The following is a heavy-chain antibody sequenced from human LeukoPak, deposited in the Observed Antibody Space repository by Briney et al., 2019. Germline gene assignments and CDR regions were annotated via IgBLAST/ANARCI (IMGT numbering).Heavy chain of an antibody. Sequence: ASVKVSCKASGCTFTGYYMHWVRQAPGQGLEWMGWINPNSGGTNYAQKFQGRVTMTRDTSVSTAYMELSRLRSDDTAVYYCARAIAVAGTSGFDYWGQGTLVTVSS. J-gene: IGHJ4*02. D-gene: IGHD6-19*01. CDR2: INPNSGGT. V-gene: IGHV1-2*02. CDR1: GCTFTGYY. CDR3: ARAIAVAGTSGFDY.